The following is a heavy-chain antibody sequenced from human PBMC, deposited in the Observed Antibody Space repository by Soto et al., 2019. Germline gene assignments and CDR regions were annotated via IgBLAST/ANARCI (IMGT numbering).Heavy chain of an antibody. CDR2: TYYRSKWYN. CDR3: VRLIGNSWLDF. V-gene: IGHV6-1*01. Sequence: SQTLSLTCAISGASVSSSSVTWNWIRQSPSRGLEWLGRTYYRSKWYNDYAESVKSRITINPDTSKNQFSLHLNSVTPEDTAVYYCVRLIGNSWLDFWGQGTLVTV. CDR1: GASVSSSSVT. D-gene: IGHD1-26*01. J-gene: IGHJ5*01.